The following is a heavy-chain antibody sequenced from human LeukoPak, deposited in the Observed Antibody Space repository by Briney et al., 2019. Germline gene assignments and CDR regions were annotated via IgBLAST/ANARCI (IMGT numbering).Heavy chain of an antibody. V-gene: IGHV4-59*08. Sequence: SETLSLTCTVSGGSISSYYWSWTRQPPGKGLEWIGYIYYSGSTNYNPSLKSRVSISVDTSKKQFSLTLTSVTAADTAKYYCARRQIATSGSYHNWFDPWGQGTLVTVSS. CDR1: GGSISSYY. CDR3: ARRQIATSGSYHNWFDP. J-gene: IGHJ5*02. CDR2: IYYSGST. D-gene: IGHD3-10*01.